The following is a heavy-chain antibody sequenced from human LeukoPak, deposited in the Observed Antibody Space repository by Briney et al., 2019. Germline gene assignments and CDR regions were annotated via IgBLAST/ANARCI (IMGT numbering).Heavy chain of an antibody. J-gene: IGHJ4*02. Sequence: PGGSLRLSCVASGCGVSSNYMSWVRQAPGKGLEWVAVIYSSGGTYHTDSVKGRFTISRDNSKNTLDLQMNSLRAEDTAVYYCAAKGNGYTGIYVFAQWGQGTLVTVSS. CDR1: GCGVSSNY. D-gene: IGHD1-26*01. CDR2: IYSSGGT. CDR3: AAKGNGYTGIYVFAQ. V-gene: IGHV3-66*01.